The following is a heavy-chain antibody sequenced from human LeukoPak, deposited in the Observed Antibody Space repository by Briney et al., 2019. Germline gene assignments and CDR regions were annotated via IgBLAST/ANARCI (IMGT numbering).Heavy chain of an antibody. V-gene: IGHV1-69*13. CDR1: GYTFTSYY. CDR2: IIPIFGTA. Sequence: ASVKVSRKASGYTFTSYYMHWVRQAPGQGLEWMGGIIPIFGTANYAQKFQGRVTITADESTSTAYMELSSLRSEDTAVYYCAKTKHYYDSSGHFDYWGQGTLVTVSS. D-gene: IGHD3-22*01. J-gene: IGHJ4*02. CDR3: AKTKHYYDSSGHFDY.